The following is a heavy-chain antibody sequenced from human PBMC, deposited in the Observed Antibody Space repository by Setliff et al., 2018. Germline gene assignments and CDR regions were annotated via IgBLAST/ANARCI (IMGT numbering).Heavy chain of an antibody. V-gene: IGHV4-34*01. CDR2: INHRGST. Sequence: SETLSLTCAVYGGSFSAYYWSWLRQPPGKGLEWIGEINHRGSTIYNPSLKSRVTISVDTSKNQFSLKGSSVPAADTAVYYCAGENRYSSGWYSYYYGMDVWGQGTTVTVSS. CDR3: AGENRYSSGWYSYYYGMDV. D-gene: IGHD6-19*01. CDR1: GGSFSAYY. J-gene: IGHJ6*02.